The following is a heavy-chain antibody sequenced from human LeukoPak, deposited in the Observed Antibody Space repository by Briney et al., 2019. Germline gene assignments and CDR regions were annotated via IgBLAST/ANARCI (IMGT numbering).Heavy chain of an antibody. V-gene: IGHV4-59*08. J-gene: IGHJ3*02. D-gene: IGHD4-11*01. CDR3: ARLTVSYDAFDI. CDR1: GSSISSYY. CDR2: IYYSGST. Sequence: SETLSLTCTVSGSSISSYYWSWIRQPPGKGLEWIGYIYYSGSTNYNPSLKSRVTISVDTSKNQFSLKLSSVTAADTAVYYCARLTVSYDAFDIWGQGTMVTVSS.